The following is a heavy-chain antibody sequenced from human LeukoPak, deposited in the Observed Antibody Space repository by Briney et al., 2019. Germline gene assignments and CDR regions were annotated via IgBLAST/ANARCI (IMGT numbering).Heavy chain of an antibody. V-gene: IGHV3-23*01. D-gene: IGHD3-10*01. CDR2: ISGSGGST. CDR3: AKDQGVXXXXXAXXXY. CDR1: GFTFSSYA. Sequence: PGGSLRLSCAASGFTFSSYAMSWVRQAPGKGLEWVSAISGSGGSTYYADSVKGRFTISRDNSKNTLYLQMNSLRAEDTAVYYCAKDQGVXXXXXAXXXYXXQXTLVTVSS. J-gene: IGHJ4*02.